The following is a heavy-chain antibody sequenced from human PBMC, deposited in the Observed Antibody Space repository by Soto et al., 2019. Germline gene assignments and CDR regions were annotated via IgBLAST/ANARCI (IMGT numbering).Heavy chain of an antibody. V-gene: IGHV4-31*03. CDR2: IYYSGST. Sequence: QEQLQESSPGLVKPSHTLSLNCTVSGGSISSGGYYWSWIRQHPGNGLEWIGYIYYSGSTYYNPSLTRRATISEDTSKNQFSLKRISVTAADTAVYYCARTSYDSSGTAADTWGQGTLVTVSS. CDR3: ARTSYDSSGTAADT. CDR1: GGSISSGGYY. J-gene: IGHJ5*02. D-gene: IGHD3-22*01.